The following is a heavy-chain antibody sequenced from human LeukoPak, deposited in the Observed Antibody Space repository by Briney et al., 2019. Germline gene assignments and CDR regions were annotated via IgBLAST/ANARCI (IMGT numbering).Heavy chain of an antibody. Sequence: PGGSLRLSCAASGFTFSSCGMHWVRQAPGKGLEWVAFIRYDGSADSVKGRFTISRDNSKNTLYLQMNSLRAEDTAVYYCAKKGSGWDYWGQGTLVTVSS. CDR1: GFTFSSCG. CDR3: AKKGSGWDY. J-gene: IGHJ4*02. D-gene: IGHD6-19*01. V-gene: IGHV3-30*02. CDR2: IRYDGS.